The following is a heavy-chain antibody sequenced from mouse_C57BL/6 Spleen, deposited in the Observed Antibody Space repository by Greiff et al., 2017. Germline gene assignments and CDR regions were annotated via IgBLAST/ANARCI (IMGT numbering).Heavy chain of an antibody. CDR2: ISSGGSYT. J-gene: IGHJ2*01. V-gene: IGHV5-6*01. Sequence: EVKLVESGGDLVKPGGSLKLSCAASGFTFSSYGMSWVRQTPDKRLEWVATISSGGSYTYYPDSVKGRFTISRDNAKNTLYLQMSSLKSEDTAMYYCARDEMRDDWGQGTTLTVSS. CDR3: ARDEMRDD. CDR1: GFTFSSYG.